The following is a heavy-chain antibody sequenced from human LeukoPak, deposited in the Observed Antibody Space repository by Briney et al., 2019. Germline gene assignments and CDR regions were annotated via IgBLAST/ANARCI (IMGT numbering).Heavy chain of an antibody. CDR1: GGSFSGYY. J-gene: IGHJ5*02. D-gene: IGHD3-10*01. Sequence: SETLSLTCAVYGGSFSGYYWSWIRQPPGKGLEWIGEINHSGSTNYNPSLKSRVTISVDTSKNQFSLKLCSVTAADTAVYYCARPRHYYGSGSYSVGGWFDPWGQGTLVTVSS. CDR3: ARPRHYYGSGSYSVGGWFDP. CDR2: INHSGST. V-gene: IGHV4-34*01.